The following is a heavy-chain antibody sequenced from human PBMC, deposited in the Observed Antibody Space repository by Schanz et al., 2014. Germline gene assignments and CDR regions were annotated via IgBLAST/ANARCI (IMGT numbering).Heavy chain of an antibody. CDR1: RFTFSSYT. D-gene: IGHD6-13*01. J-gene: IGHJ1*01. V-gene: IGHV3-30*09. Sequence: QVQLVESGGGVVQPGRSLRLSCAASRFTFSSYTMHWVRQAPGKGLEWVALISYDGSNKYYADSVKGRFAISRENSKNAMFLQMSSLRPEDTAVYYCATGGAASNFGSEYFLYWGQGTLVTVSS. CDR2: ISYDGSNK. CDR3: ATGGAASNFGSEYFLY.